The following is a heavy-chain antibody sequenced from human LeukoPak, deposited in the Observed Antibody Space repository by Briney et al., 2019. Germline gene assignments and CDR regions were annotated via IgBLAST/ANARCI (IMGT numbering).Heavy chain of an antibody. D-gene: IGHD1-14*01. V-gene: IGHV4-38-2*02. CDR3: ARNPPATAEFYFDY. CDR2: IYHSGST. CDR1: GYSISSGYY. Sequence: SETLSLTCTVSGYSISSGYYWGFIRQPPGKGLEWIGSIYHSGSTYYNASLKSRVTISLDTSKNQFSLKLSSVTAADTAVYYCARNPPATAEFYFDYWGQGTLVTVSS. J-gene: IGHJ4*02.